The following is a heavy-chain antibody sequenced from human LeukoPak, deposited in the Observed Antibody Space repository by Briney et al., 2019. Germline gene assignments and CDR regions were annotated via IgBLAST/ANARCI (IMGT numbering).Heavy chain of an antibody. D-gene: IGHD5-12*01. CDR3: AKDKPNQQGGFDAFDI. Sequence: PGRSLRLSCAASGFTFDDYAMHWVRQAPGKGLEWVSGISWNSGSIGYADSVKGRFTISRDNAKNSLYLQMNSLRAEGMALYYCAKDKPNQQGGFDAFDIWGQGTMVTVSS. J-gene: IGHJ3*02. V-gene: IGHV3-9*03. CDR2: ISWNSGSI. CDR1: GFTFDDYA.